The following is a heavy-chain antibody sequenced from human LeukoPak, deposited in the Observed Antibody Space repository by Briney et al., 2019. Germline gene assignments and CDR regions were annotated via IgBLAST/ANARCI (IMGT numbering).Heavy chain of an antibody. CDR3: ARDGRFDYSSSSYLDY. V-gene: IGHV3-74*01. Sequence: PGGSLRLSCAASGFTFSTYWMHWVRQAPGKGLVWVSRINTDGNSTTYADSVEGRFTVSRDNAKNSLYLQMNSLRAEDTAVYYCARDGRFDYSSSSYLDYWGQGTLVTVSS. D-gene: IGHD6-6*01. J-gene: IGHJ4*02. CDR1: GFTFSTYW. CDR2: INTDGNST.